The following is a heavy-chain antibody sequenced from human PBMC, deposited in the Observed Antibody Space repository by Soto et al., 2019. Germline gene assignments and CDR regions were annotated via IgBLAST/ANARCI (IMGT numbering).Heavy chain of an antibody. J-gene: IGHJ4*02. CDR2: IIPIFRKP. D-gene: IGHD1-26*01. V-gene: IGHV1-69*05. CDR1: GGTFGNSA. Sequence: GASVKVSCKASGGTFGNSAISWVRQAPGQGLEWMGGIIPIFRKPNYAQNFQGRVTMTTDTSTSTAYMELRSLRSDDTAVYYCGRGGRSIVYRGKGTLVTGSS. CDR3: GRGGRSIVY.